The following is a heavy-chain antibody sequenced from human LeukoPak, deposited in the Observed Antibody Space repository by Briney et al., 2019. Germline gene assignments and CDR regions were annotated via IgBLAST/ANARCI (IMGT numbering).Heavy chain of an antibody. J-gene: IGHJ4*02. CDR3: ARHPFATPFDY. CDR1: GGSISNYY. CDR2: MYHTGHT. V-gene: IGHV4-59*08. Sequence: SETLSLTCNVSGGSISNYYWSWIRQPPGKGLEWVGYMYHTGHTMYNSSLKSRVTMSLDTSKNHFSLRLSSVTAADTAVYYCARHPFATPFDYWGPGTLVTVSS. D-gene: IGHD2-15*01.